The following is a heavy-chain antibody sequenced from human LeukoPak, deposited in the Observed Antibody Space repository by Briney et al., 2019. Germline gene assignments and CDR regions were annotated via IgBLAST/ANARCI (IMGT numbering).Heavy chain of an antibody. V-gene: IGHV1-69*05. Sequence: GASVKVSCKASGGTFSSYAISWVRQAPGQGLEWMGGIIPIFGTANYAQKFQGRVTITTDESTSTAYMELSSLRSEDTAVYYCARGVREDTAMGHGSYYYYMDVWGKGTTVTVSS. CDR2: IIPIFGTA. J-gene: IGHJ6*03. D-gene: IGHD5-18*01. CDR1: GGTFSSYA. CDR3: ARGVREDTAMGHGSYYYYMDV.